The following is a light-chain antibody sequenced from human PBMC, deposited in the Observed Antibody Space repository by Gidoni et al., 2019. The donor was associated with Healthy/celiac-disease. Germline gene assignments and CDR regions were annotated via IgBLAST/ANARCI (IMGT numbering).Light chain of an antibody. J-gene: IGLJ2*01. V-gene: IGLV2-14*01. Sequence: QSALTQPASVSGSPGQSITISCTGTSSDVGGYNYVSWYQQHPGKAPKLMIYDVSNRPSGVSNRFSCSKSCNTASLTISGLQAEDEADYYCSSYTSSSVVFGGGTKLTVL. CDR2: DVS. CDR3: SSYTSSSVV. CDR1: SSDVGGYNY.